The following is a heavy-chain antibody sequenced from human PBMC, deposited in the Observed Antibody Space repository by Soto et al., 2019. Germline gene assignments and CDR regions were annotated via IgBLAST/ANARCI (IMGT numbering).Heavy chain of an antibody. CDR3: ARVGAVVVVPWDYYYGMDV. Sequence: SETLSLTCAVYGGSFSGYYWSRIREPPGKGLEWIGEINHSGSTNYNPSLKSRVTISVDTSKNQFSLKLSSVTAADTAANYCARVGAVVVVPWDYYYGMDVWGQGTTVTISS. D-gene: IGHD2-15*01. V-gene: IGHV4-34*01. CDR2: INHSGST. J-gene: IGHJ6*02. CDR1: GGSFSGYY.